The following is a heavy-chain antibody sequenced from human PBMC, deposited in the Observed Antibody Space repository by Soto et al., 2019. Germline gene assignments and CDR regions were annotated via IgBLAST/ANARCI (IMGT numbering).Heavy chain of an antibody. V-gene: IGHV5-51*01. CDR2: IYPGDSDI. J-gene: IGHJ6*02. Sequence: PGESLKISCKGSGFSFTNYWIGWVRQMPGKGLEWMGDIYPGDSDIRYSPSFRGQVTISADKSISTAYLQWSSLKASDTAMYYCARPATVVEGPDYYYYGMDVWGQGTTVTVSS. D-gene: IGHD3-22*01. CDR1: GFSFTNYW. CDR3: ARPATVVEGPDYYYYGMDV.